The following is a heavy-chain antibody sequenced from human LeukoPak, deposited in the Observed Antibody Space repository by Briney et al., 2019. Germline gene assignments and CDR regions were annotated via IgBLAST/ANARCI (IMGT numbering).Heavy chain of an antibody. Sequence: GKSLRLSCAASGFAFSSHGIHWVRQAPGKGLEWVAVIWYDGSNKYYADSVKGRFTISGDNSKNTLYLQMNSLRAEDTAVYYCARDVGVTTLGDAFDIWGQGTMVTVSS. CDR2: IWYDGSNK. J-gene: IGHJ3*02. V-gene: IGHV3-33*08. D-gene: IGHD1-1*01. CDR3: ARDVGVTTLGDAFDI. CDR1: GFAFSSHG.